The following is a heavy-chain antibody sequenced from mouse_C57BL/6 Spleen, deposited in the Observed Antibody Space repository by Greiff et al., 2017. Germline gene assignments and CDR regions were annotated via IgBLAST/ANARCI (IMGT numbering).Heavy chain of an antibody. D-gene: IGHD2-4*01. CDR3: ARAGDYDEFAY. CDR1: GYAFSSYW. CDR2: LYPGDGDT. Sequence: QVQLQQSGAELVKPGASVKISCKASGYAFSSYWMNWVKQRPGKGLEWIGQLYPGDGDTNYNGKFTGKATLTADKSSSTAYMQLSSLTSEDSAVYFCARAGDYDEFAYWGQGTLVTVSA. V-gene: IGHV1-80*01. J-gene: IGHJ3*01.